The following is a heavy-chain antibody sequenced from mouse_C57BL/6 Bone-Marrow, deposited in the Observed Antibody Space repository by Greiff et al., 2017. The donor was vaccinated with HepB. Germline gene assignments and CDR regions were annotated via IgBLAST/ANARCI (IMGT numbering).Heavy chain of an antibody. J-gene: IGHJ4*01. CDR3: AIFITTVGATDAIDY. CDR2: ISDGGSYT. D-gene: IGHD1-1*01. V-gene: IGHV5-4*01. CDR1: GFTFSSYA. Sequence: EVQLVESGGGLVKPGGSLKLSCAASGFTFSSYAMSWVRQTPEKRLEWVATISDGGSYTYYPDNVKGRFTISRDNAKNNLYLQMSHLKSEDTAMYYCAIFITTVGATDAIDYWGQGTSVTVSS.